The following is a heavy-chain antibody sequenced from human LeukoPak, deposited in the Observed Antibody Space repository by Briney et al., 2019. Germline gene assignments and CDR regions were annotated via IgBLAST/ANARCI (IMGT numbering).Heavy chain of an antibody. CDR3: ARGYCSSTSCYLWLVDP. CDR2: INPNSGGT. J-gene: IGHJ5*02. CDR1: GYTFTGYY. Sequence: ASVKVSCKASGYTFTGYYMHWVRQAPGQGLEWMGWINPNSGGTNYAQKFQGRVTMTRSTSISTAYMELSRLRSDDTAVYYCARGYCSSTSCYLWLVDPWGQGTLVTVSS. D-gene: IGHD2-2*01. V-gene: IGHV1-2*02.